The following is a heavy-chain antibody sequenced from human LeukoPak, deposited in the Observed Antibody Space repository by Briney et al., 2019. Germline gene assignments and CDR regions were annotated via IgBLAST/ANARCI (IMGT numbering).Heavy chain of an antibody. CDR1: GFTFTSYC. D-gene: IGHD3-10*01. CDR3: ARVINYYGSGTGLDAFDI. Sequence: GGSLRLSCEASGFTFTSYCLHWVRQAPGKGLEWVAGISYDGSDKYYADSVKGRFTISRDTSMNTMYMKMSSLRSGDTAVYYCARVINYYGSGTGLDAFDIWGQGTMVTVSS. J-gene: IGHJ3*02. V-gene: IGHV3-30*06. CDR2: ISYDGSDK.